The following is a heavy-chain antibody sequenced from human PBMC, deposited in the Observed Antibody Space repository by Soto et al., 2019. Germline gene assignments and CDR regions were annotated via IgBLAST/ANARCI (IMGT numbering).Heavy chain of an antibody. CDR2: ISSSSSYI. CDR3: ASERQLGPCYFDY. CDR1: GFTFSSYS. J-gene: IGHJ4*02. Sequence: EVQLVESGGGLVKPGGSLRLSCAASGFTFSSYSMNWVRQAPGKGLEWVSSISSSSSYIYYADSVKGRFTISRDNAKNSLYLQMNSLRAEDTAVYYCASERQLGPCYFDYWGQGTLVTVSS. D-gene: IGHD6-6*01. V-gene: IGHV3-21*01.